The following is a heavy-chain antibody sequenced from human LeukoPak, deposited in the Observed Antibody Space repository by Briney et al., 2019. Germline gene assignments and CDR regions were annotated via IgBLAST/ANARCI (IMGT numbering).Heavy chain of an antibody. J-gene: IGHJ4*02. Sequence: NPSETLSLTCTVSGDSISSNNRYWGWIRQPPGKGLEWIGSFYFGGSNYYSPSLRSRVIISLDTSKNQFSLALNFVTAADTAMYYCANSHSATWYDDWGQGALVTVS. CDR3: ANSHSATWYDD. CDR2: FYFGGSN. CDR1: GDSISSNNRY. V-gene: IGHV4-39*07. D-gene: IGHD6-13*01.